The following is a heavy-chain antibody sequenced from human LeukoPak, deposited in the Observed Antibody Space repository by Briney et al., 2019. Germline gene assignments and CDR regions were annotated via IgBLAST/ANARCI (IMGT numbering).Heavy chain of an antibody. D-gene: IGHD2-2*01. CDR3: ARAQLGYQLLLDY. CDR2: IIPIFGTA. V-gene: IGHV1-69*06. J-gene: IGHJ4*02. CDR1: GGTFSSYA. Sequence: SVKVSCKASGGTFSSYAISWVRQAPGQGLEWMGGIIPIFGTANYAQKFQGRVTITADKSTSTAYMKLSSLRSEDTAVYYCARAQLGYQLLLDYWGQGTLVTVSS.